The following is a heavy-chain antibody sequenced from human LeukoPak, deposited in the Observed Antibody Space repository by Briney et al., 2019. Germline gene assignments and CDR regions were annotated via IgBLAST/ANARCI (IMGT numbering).Heavy chain of an antibody. CDR2: IRGKAYGGTT. CDR1: GFTFEDYD. CDR3: IRAPWTLSRVAYFDY. Sequence: PGGSLRLSCTASGFTFEDYDMYWFRQAPGTGLQWVAFIRGKAYGGTTEYAASVKGRFTISRDDSKTIAYLQMNSLKTEDTAVYYCIRAPWTLSRVAYFDYWGQGAPVTVSS. V-gene: IGHV3-49*03. D-gene: IGHD5-12*01. J-gene: IGHJ4*02.